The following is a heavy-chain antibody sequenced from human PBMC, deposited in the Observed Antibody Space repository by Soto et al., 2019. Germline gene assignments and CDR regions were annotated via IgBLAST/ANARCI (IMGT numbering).Heavy chain of an antibody. J-gene: IGHJ4*02. CDR3: ARDFAYFDS. Sequence: QVQLQESGPGLVKPSETLSLTCTVSGGSFKSGSYSWSWIRQPPGKGLEWIGYVYHTGRTSYNPSLKSRVSISMDTSKNQFSLNLDSVTAADRAVYFYARDFAYFDSWGQGTLVTVSS. CDR2: VYHTGRT. CDR1: GGSFKSGSYS. D-gene: IGHD3-3*01. V-gene: IGHV4-61*01.